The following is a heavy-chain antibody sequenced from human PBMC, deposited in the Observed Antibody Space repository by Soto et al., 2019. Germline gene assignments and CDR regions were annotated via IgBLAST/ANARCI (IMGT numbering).Heavy chain of an antibody. CDR3: ARLGSRYYYYYGMDV. D-gene: IGHD3-10*01. Sequence: SETLSLTCAVSGGSISSSNWWSWVRQPPGKGLEWIGEIYHSGSTNYNPSLKSRVTISVDKSKNQFSLKLSSVTAADTAMYYCARLGSRYYYYYGMDVWGQGTTVTVSS. CDR2: IYHSGST. V-gene: IGHV4-4*02. J-gene: IGHJ6*02. CDR1: GGSISSSNW.